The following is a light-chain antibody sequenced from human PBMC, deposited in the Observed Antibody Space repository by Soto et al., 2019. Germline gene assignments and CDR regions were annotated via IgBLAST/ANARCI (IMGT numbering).Light chain of an antibody. V-gene: IGKV3-20*01. J-gene: IGKJ4*01. CDR3: QQYHTWPIT. CDR1: QSVTSNS. CDR2: GAS. Sequence: EIVLTQFPGTLPLSPGERATLSCRASQSVTSNSLAWYQQKVGRAPRVLIYGASNRATGIPDRFSGSGSGTEFTLTISSLQSEDCAIYYCQQYHTWPITFGGGTKVDIK.